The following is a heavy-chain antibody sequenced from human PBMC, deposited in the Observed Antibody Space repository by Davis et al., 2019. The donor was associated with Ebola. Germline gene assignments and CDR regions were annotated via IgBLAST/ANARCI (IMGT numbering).Heavy chain of an antibody. V-gene: IGHV3-23*01. CDR2: ISVTGGHA. D-gene: IGHD2-15*01. CDR3: ARAAATAMLMD. Sequence: GGSLRPSCPPSGFSFRAYAMSWVRQAPGKGLEGVAAISVTGGHAFYAESVKGRFTIPRDNAKNTLYLQKNSLKVADTAVYYCARAAATAMLMDWGQGTMVTVSS. J-gene: IGHJ4*02. CDR1: GFSFRAYA.